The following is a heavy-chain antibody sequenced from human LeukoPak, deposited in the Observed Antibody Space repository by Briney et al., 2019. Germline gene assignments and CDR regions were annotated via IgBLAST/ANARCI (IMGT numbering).Heavy chain of an antibody. CDR2: IYTSGST. V-gene: IGHV4-61*02. D-gene: IGHD6-13*01. Sequence: SQTLSLTCTVSGGSISSGSYYWSWIRQPAGKGLEWIGRIYTSGSTNYNPSLKSRVTISVDTSKNQFSLKLSSVTAADTAVYYCARDTLIAAFDYWGQGTLVTVSS. CDR3: ARDTLIAAFDY. J-gene: IGHJ4*02. CDR1: GGSISSGSYY.